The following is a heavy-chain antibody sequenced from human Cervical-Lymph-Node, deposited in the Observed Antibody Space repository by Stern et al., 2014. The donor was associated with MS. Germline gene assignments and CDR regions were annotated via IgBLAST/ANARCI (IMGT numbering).Heavy chain of an antibody. Sequence: VHLVESGGGLVKPGGSLRLSCTASGFTFSDYYMRWIRQAPGTGLEWVSSISSSSSTIYYADSVKGRLTISRDNAKNSLYLQMNSLRVEDTAVYYCARDGLDFFLFDYWGQGTLVTVSS. CDR2: ISSSSSTI. J-gene: IGHJ4*02. V-gene: IGHV3-11*01. CDR1: GFTFSDYY. CDR3: ARDGLDFFLFDY. D-gene: IGHD3/OR15-3a*01.